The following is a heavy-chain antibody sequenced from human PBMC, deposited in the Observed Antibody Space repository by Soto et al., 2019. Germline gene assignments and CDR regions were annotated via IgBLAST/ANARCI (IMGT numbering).Heavy chain of an antibody. CDR1: GGTFSSYA. CDR3: ARMSIAARPNYYSYYGTDV. CDR2: IIPIFGTA. V-gene: IGHV1-69*13. Sequence: SVKVSCKASGGTFSSYAISWVRQAPGQGLEWVGGIIPIFGTANYAQKFQGRVTITADESTSTAYMELISLRSEVTAVYYCARMSIAARPNYYSYYGTDVWGQGTTVTV. J-gene: IGHJ6*01. D-gene: IGHD6-6*01.